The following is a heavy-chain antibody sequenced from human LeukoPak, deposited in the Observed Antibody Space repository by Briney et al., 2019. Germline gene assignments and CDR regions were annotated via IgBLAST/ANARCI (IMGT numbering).Heavy chain of an antibody. Sequence: PGGSLRLSCAASGFTVSSSYMSWVRQAPGKGLEWVSVIYSGGSTYYADSVKGRFTISRDNSKNTLHLQMNSLRAEDTAVYYCARDLETDISDAFDIWGQGTMVTVSS. CDR3: ARDLETDISDAFDI. V-gene: IGHV3-66*01. D-gene: IGHD3-9*01. CDR2: IYSGGST. J-gene: IGHJ3*02. CDR1: GFTVSSSY.